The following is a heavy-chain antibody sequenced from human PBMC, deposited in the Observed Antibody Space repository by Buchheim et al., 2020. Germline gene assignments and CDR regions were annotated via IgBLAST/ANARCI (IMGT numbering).Heavy chain of an antibody. D-gene: IGHD6-19*01. Sequence: QVQLQESGPGLVKPSETLSLTCAVSGGSISSGDCYWSWIRQPPGKGLEWIGHIYYSGSTSSNPSLKSRGIISIDTSKNQFSLKLTSVTAADTAVYYCARSRAVAAAGWFDPWGQGTL. J-gene: IGHJ5*02. CDR3: ARSRAVAAAGWFDP. V-gene: IGHV4-30-4*01. CDR1: GGSISSGDCY. CDR2: IYYSGST.